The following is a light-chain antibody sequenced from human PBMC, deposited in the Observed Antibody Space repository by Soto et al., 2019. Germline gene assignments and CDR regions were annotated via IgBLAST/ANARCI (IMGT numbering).Light chain of an antibody. CDR1: QSVSSSY. CDR3: QQYGSSPYT. J-gene: IGKJ2*01. V-gene: IGKV3D-20*01. CDR2: DAS. Sequence: EIVLTQSPATLSLSPGEIATLSCGASQSVSSSYLAWYQQKPGLAPRLLIYDASSRATGIPDRLSGSGSGTDFTLPISRLEPEDFAVYYCQQYGSSPYTFGQGTTLEIK.